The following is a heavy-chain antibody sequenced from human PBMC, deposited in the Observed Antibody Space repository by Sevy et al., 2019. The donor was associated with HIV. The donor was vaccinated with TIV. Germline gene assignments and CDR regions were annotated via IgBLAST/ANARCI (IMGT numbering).Heavy chain of an antibody. CDR3: TKADMAVVSGVFFDY. CDR1: GFIFSNYA. CDR2: ISGSGGST. Sequence: GGSLRLSCAASGFIFSNYAMIWVRQAPGKGLEWVSGISGSGGSTHYADYVKGRFTISRDNSKNTLYLQMNSLRAEDTAVYYCTKADMAVVSGVFFDYWGQGTQVTVSS. D-gene: IGHD2-2*01. J-gene: IGHJ4*02. V-gene: IGHV3-23*01.